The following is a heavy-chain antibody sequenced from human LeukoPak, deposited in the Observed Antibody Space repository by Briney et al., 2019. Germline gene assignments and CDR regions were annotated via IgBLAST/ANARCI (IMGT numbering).Heavy chain of an antibody. V-gene: IGHV4-59*01. CDR3: ARVAGSWSVRFWYFDL. Sequence: PSETLSLTCSVSGGSISGYYWSWIRQPPGKGLEWIGYIYYSGSTNYNPSLKSRVTISVDTSKNQFSLKLSSVTAADTAVYYCARVAGSWSVRFWYFDLWGRGTLVTVSS. CDR1: GGSISGYY. J-gene: IGHJ2*01. CDR2: IYYSGST. D-gene: IGHD6-13*01.